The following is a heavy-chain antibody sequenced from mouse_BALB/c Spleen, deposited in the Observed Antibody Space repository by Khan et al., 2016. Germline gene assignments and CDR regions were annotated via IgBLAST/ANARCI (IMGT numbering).Heavy chain of an antibody. V-gene: IGHV4-1*02. CDR2: INPASSPL. Sequence: EVKLLESGGGLVQPGGSLKLSCAASRFDFSRYWTSWVRQAPAQGLEWIAEINPASSPLNYTPSLTDKFIISRANAKNTLYLQMSKVTSEDTALYYCASTFWYFDVWGAGTTVTVSS. CDR1: RFDFSRYW. CDR3: ASTFWYFDV. J-gene: IGHJ1*01.